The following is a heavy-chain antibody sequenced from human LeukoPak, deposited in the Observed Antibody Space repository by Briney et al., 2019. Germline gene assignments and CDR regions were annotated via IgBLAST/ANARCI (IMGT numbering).Heavy chain of an antibody. Sequence: SETLSLTCAVSGGSFSGYYWSWIRQPPGKGLEWIGEINHSGSTNYNPSLKSRVTISVDTSKNQFSLKLSSVTAADTAVYYCARRSVAVDTAMVTDWGQGTLVTVSS. V-gene: IGHV4-34*01. J-gene: IGHJ4*02. CDR2: INHSGST. CDR1: GGSFSGYY. CDR3: ARRSVAVDTAMVTD. D-gene: IGHD5-18*01.